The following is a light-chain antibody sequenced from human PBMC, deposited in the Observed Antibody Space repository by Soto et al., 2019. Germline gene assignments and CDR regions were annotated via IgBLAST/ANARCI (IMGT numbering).Light chain of an antibody. CDR1: QSVSGY. Sequence: EIVLTQSPATLPLSPGERATLSCRASQSVSGYLAWYRQKPGQAPRLLIYDASNRATGTPSRFSGSGSGTGFTLTISSLEPEDFAVYYCQQRRNWPLTFGGGTKVDIK. J-gene: IGKJ4*01. V-gene: IGKV3-11*01. CDR2: DAS. CDR3: QQRRNWPLT.